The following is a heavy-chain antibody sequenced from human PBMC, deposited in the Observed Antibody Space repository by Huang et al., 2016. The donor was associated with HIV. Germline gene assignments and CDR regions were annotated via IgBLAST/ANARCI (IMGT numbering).Heavy chain of an antibody. J-gene: IGHJ4*02. V-gene: IGHV1-18*04. CDR3: ARDRRPYSGSYLGY. CDR1: GNTFSGYG. CDR2: SSGYNGNT. D-gene: IGHD1-26*01. Sequence: QVQLVQSGAEVKKPGASVKVSCKASGNTFSGYGISWVRRAPGQGLEWMGWSSGYNGNTNYVENLQGRVTMTTDTSTSTAYMELRSLRSDDTAVYYCARDRRPYSGSYLGYWGQGTLVTVSS.